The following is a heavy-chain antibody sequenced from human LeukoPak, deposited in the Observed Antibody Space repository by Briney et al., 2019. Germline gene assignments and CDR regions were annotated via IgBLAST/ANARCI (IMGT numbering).Heavy chain of an antibody. D-gene: IGHD2-15*01. CDR1: GFTFSSSA. CDR3: AKQLGYCSDGSCYFPY. Sequence: GGSLRLSCAAPGFTFSSSAMSWVRQAPGKGLEWVSAISNIGGYTYYAASVQGRFTNSRDNSKSTLCLQMNSLRAEDTAVYYCAKQLGYCSDGSCYFPYWGQGNLITVSS. CDR2: ISNIGGYT. J-gene: IGHJ4*02. V-gene: IGHV3-23*01.